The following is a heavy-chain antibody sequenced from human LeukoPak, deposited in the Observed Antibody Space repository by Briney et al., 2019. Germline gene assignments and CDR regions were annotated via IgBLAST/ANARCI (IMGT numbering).Heavy chain of an antibody. D-gene: IGHD3-3*01. CDR3: ARDELWNGYYSVNYNYYGMDV. CDR1: GYTFTSYY. V-gene: IGHV1-2*06. CDR2: INPNSGGT. J-gene: IGHJ6*02. Sequence: ASVKVSCKASGYTFTSYYMHWVRQAPGQGLEWMGRINPNSGGTNYAQKFQGRVTMTRDTSISTAYMELSRLTSDDTAVYYCARDELWNGYYSVNYNYYGMDVWGQGTTVTVSS.